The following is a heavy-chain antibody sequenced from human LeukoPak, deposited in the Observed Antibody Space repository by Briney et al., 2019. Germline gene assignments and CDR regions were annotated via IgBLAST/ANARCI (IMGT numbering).Heavy chain of an antibody. Sequence: GGSLRLSCASTGFTFSNYWMTWVRQAPGEGREWVPNIKQDGSEKYYVDSVKGRFTTSRDNAKNSLHLQMDSLRVEDTAVYYCARGRESDYYFDYWGQGTLVTVSS. V-gene: IGHV3-7*01. D-gene: IGHD5-24*01. CDR2: IKQDGSEK. J-gene: IGHJ4*02. CDR1: GFTFSNYW. CDR3: ARGRESDYYFDY.